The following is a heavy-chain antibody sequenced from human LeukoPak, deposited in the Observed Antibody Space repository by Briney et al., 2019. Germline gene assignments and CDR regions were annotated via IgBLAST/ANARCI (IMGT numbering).Heavy chain of an antibody. D-gene: IGHD3-22*01. CDR2: IYYSGST. J-gene: IGHJ4*02. CDR3: ARPDSSGYYWDSDY. V-gene: IGHV4-39*01. CDR1: GGSISSSSYY. Sequence: SETLSLTCTVSGGSISSSSYYWGWIRQPPGKGLEWIGSIYYSGSTYYNPSLKSRVTISVDTSKNQFSLKLSSVTAADTAVYYCARPDSSGYYWDSDYWGQGTLVTVSS.